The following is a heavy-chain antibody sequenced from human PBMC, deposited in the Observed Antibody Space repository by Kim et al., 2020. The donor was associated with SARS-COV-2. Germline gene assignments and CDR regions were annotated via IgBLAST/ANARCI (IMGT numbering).Heavy chain of an antibody. V-gene: IGHV1-69*01. CDR3: ARAGDILTGNDY. J-gene: IGHJ4*02. Sequence: NYAQKFQGRVTITADESTSTAYMELSSLRSEDTAVYYCARAGDILTGNDYWGQGTLVTVSS. D-gene: IGHD3-9*01.